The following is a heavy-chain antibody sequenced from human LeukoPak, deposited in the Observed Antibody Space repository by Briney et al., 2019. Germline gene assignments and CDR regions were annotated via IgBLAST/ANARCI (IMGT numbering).Heavy chain of an antibody. V-gene: IGHV1-46*01. CDR1: GYTFTSYY. D-gene: IGHD3-22*01. CDR2: INPSGGST. CDR3: ASTKAYYYDDSGYYTADAFDI. J-gene: IGHJ3*02. Sequence: ASVKVSCKASGYTFTSYYMHWVRQAPGQGLEWMGIINPSGGSTSYAQKFQGRVTMTTDTSTSTAYMELRSLRSDDTAIYYCASTKAYYYDDSGYYTADAFDIWGQGTMVTVSS.